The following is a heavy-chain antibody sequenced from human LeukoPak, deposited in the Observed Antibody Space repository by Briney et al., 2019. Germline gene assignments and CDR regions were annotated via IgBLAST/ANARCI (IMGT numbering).Heavy chain of an antibody. CDR3: ARGQKYIYGYTVTELGSRYFDY. CDR2: IFYSGRT. Sequence: SETLSLTCSVSGGSISSYYWSWIRQPPGKGLEWIGYIFYSGRTSYNPSLKSRVTISVDTSKNHFSLTLSSVTAADMAVYYCARGQKYIYGYTVTELGSRYFDYWGQGTLVTVSS. CDR1: GGSISSYY. V-gene: IGHV4-59*01. J-gene: IGHJ4*02. D-gene: IGHD5-18*01.